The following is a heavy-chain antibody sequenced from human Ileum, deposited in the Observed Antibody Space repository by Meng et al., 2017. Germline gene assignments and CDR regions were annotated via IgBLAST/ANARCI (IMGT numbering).Heavy chain of an antibody. CDR1: GGSISSSSHC. CDR3: ARRTGEVDLLDY. CDR2: ICYSGNT. D-gene: IGHD7-27*01. Sequence: QLQLQESVPGLVKPSETLSLMFTVSGGSISSSSHCCDWIRQPPGKGLEWIGSICYSGNTYYNPSLKSRVSMSVDTSKKQISLKLNSVTAADTAVYYCARRTGEVDLLDYWGQGTLVTVSS. J-gene: IGHJ4*02. V-gene: IGHV4-39*01.